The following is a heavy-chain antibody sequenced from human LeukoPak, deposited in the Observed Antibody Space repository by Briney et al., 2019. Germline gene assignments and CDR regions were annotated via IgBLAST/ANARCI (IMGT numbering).Heavy chain of an antibody. D-gene: IGHD6-6*01. Sequence: ASVKVSCKASGYTFTGYYLHWVRQAPGQGLEWMGWINPDSGGTNYAQNFQGRVTMTRDTSISTVYMELSSLRSEDTAVYYCARGGVYSSSSADYWGLGTLVTVSS. J-gene: IGHJ4*02. CDR2: INPDSGGT. V-gene: IGHV1-2*02. CDR3: ARGGVYSSSSADY. CDR1: GYTFTGYY.